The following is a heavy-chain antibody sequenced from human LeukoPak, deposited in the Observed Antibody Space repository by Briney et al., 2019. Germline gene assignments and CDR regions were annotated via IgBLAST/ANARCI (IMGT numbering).Heavy chain of an antibody. J-gene: IGHJ4*02. V-gene: IGHV3-23*01. CDR1: GLTFSSYA. CDR3: AKDPSAATVDSDY. D-gene: IGHD6-13*01. Sequence: GGSLRFSCAASGLTFSSYAMSWVRKAPGKGLEWVSGISGSGGSTYYADSVKGRFTFSRDNSKNTLYLQMNSLRAEDTVVYSCAKDPSAATVDSDYWGQGTLVTVSS. CDR2: ISGSGGST.